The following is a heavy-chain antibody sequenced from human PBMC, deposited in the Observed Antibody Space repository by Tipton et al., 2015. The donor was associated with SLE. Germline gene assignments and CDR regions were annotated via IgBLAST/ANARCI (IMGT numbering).Heavy chain of an antibody. D-gene: IGHD3-9*01. CDR1: GGSISGYY. CDR2: IYTSAST. J-gene: IGHJ3*02. V-gene: IGHV4-4*07. CDR3: VSSGYPLGTFES. Sequence: TLSLTCTVSGGSISGYYWSWVRQPAGKGLEWIGRIYTSASTIYNPSLKSRVTLSSDTSKNQFSLRVRSVTAADTAVYYCVSSGYPLGTFESWGQGTMVTVSS.